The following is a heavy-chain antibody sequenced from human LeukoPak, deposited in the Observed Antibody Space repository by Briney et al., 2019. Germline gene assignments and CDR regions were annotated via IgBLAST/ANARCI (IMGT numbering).Heavy chain of an antibody. CDR1: GYTFTVYY. CDR3: ARALDYGDYVRPLDP. Sequence: GASVKVSCKASGYTFTVYYMHWVRQAPGQGLEWMGWNNPNSGGTNYAQKFQGRVTMTRDTSISTAYMELSRLRSDDTAVYYCARALDYGDYVRPLDPWGQGTLVTVSS. D-gene: IGHD4-17*01. J-gene: IGHJ5*02. CDR2: NNPNSGGT. V-gene: IGHV1-2*02.